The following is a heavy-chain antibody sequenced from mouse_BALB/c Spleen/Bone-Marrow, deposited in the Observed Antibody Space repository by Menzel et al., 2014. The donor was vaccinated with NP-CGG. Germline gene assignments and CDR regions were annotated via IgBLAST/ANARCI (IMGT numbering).Heavy chain of an antibody. CDR3: ARGDFDYDFTMDY. CDR1: GYVFSSYW. Sequence: QVQLKESGAELVRPGSSVKISCKASGYVFSSYWMNWVKQRPGQGLEWIGQIFPGDGDTNYNGQFKGKATLTADRSSSTAFMQLSSLTSEDSAVYFCARGDFDYDFTMDYWGQGTSGTGSS. V-gene: IGHV1-80*01. J-gene: IGHJ4*01. CDR2: IFPGDGDT. D-gene: IGHD2-4*01.